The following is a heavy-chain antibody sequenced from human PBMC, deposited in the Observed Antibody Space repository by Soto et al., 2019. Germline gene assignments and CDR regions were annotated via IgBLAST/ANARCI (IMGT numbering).Heavy chain of an antibody. CDR3: AKTGGIVVVVAAASD. CDR2: ISGSGGST. J-gene: IGHJ4*02. CDR1: GFTFSSYA. D-gene: IGHD2-15*01. V-gene: IGHV3-23*01. Sequence: PGGSLRLSCAASGFTFSSYAMSWVRQAPGKRLEWVSAISGSGGSTYYADSVKGRFTISRDNSKNTLYLQMNSLRAEDTAVYYCAKTGGIVVVVAAASDWGQGTLVPVAS.